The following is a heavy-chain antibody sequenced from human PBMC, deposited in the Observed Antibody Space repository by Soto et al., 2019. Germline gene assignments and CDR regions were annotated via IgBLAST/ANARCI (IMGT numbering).Heavy chain of an antibody. Sequence: GGSLRLSCAASGFTFSSYWMHWVRQAPGKGLVWVSRINSDGSSTSYADSVKGRFTISRDNAKNTLYLQMNSLRAEDTAVYYCARDHYYDSSGYGWDAFDIWGQGTMVTVSS. CDR3: ARDHYYDSSGYGWDAFDI. CDR2: INSDGSST. CDR1: GFTFSSYW. D-gene: IGHD3-22*01. V-gene: IGHV3-74*01. J-gene: IGHJ3*02.